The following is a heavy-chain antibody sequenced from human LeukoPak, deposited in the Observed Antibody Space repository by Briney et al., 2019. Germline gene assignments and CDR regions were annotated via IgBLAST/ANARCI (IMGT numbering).Heavy chain of an antibody. J-gene: IGHJ4*02. Sequence: GASVKVSCKASGGTFSSYAISWVRQAPGQGLEWMGGIIPIFGTANYAQKFQGRVTITADKSTSTAYMELSSLRSEDTAVYYCARDHYGGYVKSFDYWGQGTLVTVSS. CDR1: GGTFSSYA. V-gene: IGHV1-69*06. CDR2: IIPIFGTA. D-gene: IGHD4-17*01. CDR3: ARDHYGGYVKSFDY.